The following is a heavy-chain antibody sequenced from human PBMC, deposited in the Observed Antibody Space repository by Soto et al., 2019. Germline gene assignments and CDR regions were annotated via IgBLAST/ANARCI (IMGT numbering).Heavy chain of an antibody. D-gene: IGHD3-16*02. J-gene: IGHJ6*02. CDR3: TTPLVPYTQTVDDYVWGSYRHYGVDV. V-gene: IGHV3-15*01. CDR1: GFTFSNAW. Sequence: NPGGSLRLSCGASGFTFSNAWMSWVRQAPGKGLGWVGPFKSKTDGGTTDYAAPVKGRFTISRDDSKNTLYLQRNSLKTEDTPVYYCTTPLVPYTQTVDDYVWGSYRHYGVDVWGQGTTVTVSS. CDR2: FKSKTDGGTT.